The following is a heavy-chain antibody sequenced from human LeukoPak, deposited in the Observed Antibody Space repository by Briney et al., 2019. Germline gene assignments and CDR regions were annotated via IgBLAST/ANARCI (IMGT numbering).Heavy chain of an antibody. CDR2: TFYSGST. CDR1: GDSVTTTRSY. Sequence: SETLSLTCTVSGDSVTTTRSYWGWVRQPPGKGLELLGNTFYSGSTYYSPSLNSRVSISVDTSKNQFSLKLNSVTAADTAVYYCASLRAGSHRDAEYFGNWGQGTLVTVSS. J-gene: IGHJ1*01. D-gene: IGHD1-26*01. V-gene: IGHV4-39*07. CDR3: ASLRAGSHRDAEYFGN.